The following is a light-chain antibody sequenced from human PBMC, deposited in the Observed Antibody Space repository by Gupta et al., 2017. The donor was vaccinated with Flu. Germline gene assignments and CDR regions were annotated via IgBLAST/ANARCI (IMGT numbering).Light chain of an antibody. CDR2: WAS. J-gene: IGKJ4*01. Sequence: DIAMTQSQDSLAVSLGERATINCKSSLSLLSSSNNKNYLAWYQQKPGQPPNLLIYWASTRKSGVPDRFSGSGSETDFTLTISSLQAEDMAVYYCQQYDSSPLTFGGGTKVEIK. V-gene: IGKV4-1*01. CDR3: QQYDSSPLT. CDR1: LSLLSSSNNKNY.